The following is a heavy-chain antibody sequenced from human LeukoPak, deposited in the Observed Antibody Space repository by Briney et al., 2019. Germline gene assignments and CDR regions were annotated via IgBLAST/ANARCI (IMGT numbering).Heavy chain of an antibody. J-gene: IGHJ5*02. CDR3: ARPLDYGDYL. CDR1: GYTFTGYY. D-gene: IGHD4-17*01. CDR2: INPNSGGT. V-gene: IGHV1-2*02. Sequence: ASVKVSCKASGYTFTGYYMHWVRQAPGQGLEWMGWINPNSGGTNYAQKFQGRVTMTRDTSISTAYMELSRLRSDDTAVYYCARPLDYGDYLWGQETLVTVSS.